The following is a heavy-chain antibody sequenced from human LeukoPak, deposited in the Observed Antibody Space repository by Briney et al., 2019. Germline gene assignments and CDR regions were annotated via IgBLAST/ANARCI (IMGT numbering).Heavy chain of an antibody. CDR1: GFTFSSYA. CDR2: ISGSGGST. D-gene: IGHD3-22*01. Sequence: GGSLRLSCAASGFTFSSYAMSWVRQAPGKGLEWVSAISGSGGSTYYADSVKGRLTISRDNSKNTLYLQMNSLRAEDTAVYYCAKDPNVYYDSSGYYDYWGQGTLVTVSS. V-gene: IGHV3-23*01. CDR3: AKDPNVYYDSSGYYDY. J-gene: IGHJ4*02.